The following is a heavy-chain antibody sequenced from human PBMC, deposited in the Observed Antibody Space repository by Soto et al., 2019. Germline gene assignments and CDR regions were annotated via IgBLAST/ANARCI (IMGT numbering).Heavy chain of an antibody. CDR3: ARHKENNCFDP. CDR2: IYYSGST. J-gene: IGHJ5*02. Sequence: PSETRCLTGTVSVGAISSSSYYCCLILHPPGKGLEWIGSIYYSGSTYYNPSLKSRVTISVDTSKNQFSLKLSSVTAADTAVYYCARHKENNCFDPWGQGTLVTVSS. V-gene: IGHV4-39*01. CDR1: VGAISSSSYY.